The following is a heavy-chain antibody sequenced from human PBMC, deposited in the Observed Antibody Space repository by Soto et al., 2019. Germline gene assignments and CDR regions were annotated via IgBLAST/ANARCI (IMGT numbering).Heavy chain of an antibody. Sequence: KPSETLSLTCAVSGYSISSGYYWGWIRQPPGKGLEWIGNIYHSGSTYYNPSLKSRVTISVDTSKNQFSLRLSSVTAADTAVYYCARPRVAATAYDAFDIWGQGTLVTVSS. V-gene: IGHV4-38-2*01. J-gene: IGHJ3*02. CDR3: ARPRVAATAYDAFDI. CDR2: IYHSGST. D-gene: IGHD6-19*01. CDR1: GYSISSGYY.